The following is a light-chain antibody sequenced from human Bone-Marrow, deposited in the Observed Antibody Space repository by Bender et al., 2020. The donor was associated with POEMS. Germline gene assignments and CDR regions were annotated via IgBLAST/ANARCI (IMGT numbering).Light chain of an antibody. CDR1: NIGSYA. J-gene: IGLJ3*02. CDR2: DDR. Sequence: SYVLTQPPSVSVAPGQTARLTCGGNNIGSYAVHWYQQTPGQAPVLVVYDDRDRPSGIPERFSGVNSGNQATLTISRVEDGDEDAEYCQVWDSNSDHPEWVFGGGTKLTVL. V-gene: IGLV3-21*02. CDR3: QVWDSNSDHPEWV.